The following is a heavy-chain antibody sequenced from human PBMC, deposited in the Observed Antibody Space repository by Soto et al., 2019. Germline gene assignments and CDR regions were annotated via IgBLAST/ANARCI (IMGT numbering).Heavy chain of an antibody. J-gene: IGHJ5*02. CDR1: GFAFSSYS. CDR3: AREGGNLNWFDP. V-gene: IGHV3-48*02. CDR2: ISSSSSTI. Sequence: GGSLRLYCSTSGFAFSSYSLNWVLQATGKGRERVSYISSSSSTIYYADSVKGRFTISRDNAKNSLYLQMNSLRDEDTAVYYCAREGGNLNWFDPWGQGNLVTVSS. D-gene: IGHD1-26*01.